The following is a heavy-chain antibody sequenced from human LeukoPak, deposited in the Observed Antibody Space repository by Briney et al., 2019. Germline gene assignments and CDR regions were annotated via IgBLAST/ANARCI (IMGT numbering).Heavy chain of an antibody. V-gene: IGHV4-39*01. D-gene: IGHD2-2*01. CDR1: GGSISSSSYY. CDR2: IYYSGST. J-gene: IGHJ3*02. Sequence: PSETLSLTCTVSGGSISSSSYYWGWIRQPPGKGLEWIGSIYYSGSTYYNPSLKGRVTISVDTSKNQFSLKLSSVTAADTAVYYCARLQYAGAFDIWGQGTMVTVSS. CDR3: ARLQYAGAFDI.